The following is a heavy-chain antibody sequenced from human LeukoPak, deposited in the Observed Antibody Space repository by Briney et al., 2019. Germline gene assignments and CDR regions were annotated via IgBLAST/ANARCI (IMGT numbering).Heavy chain of an antibody. V-gene: IGHV1-18*01. CDR2: ISAYNGHT. D-gene: IGHD2-2*01. Sequence: ASVKVSCKASGYTFTSYGISWVRQAPGQGLEWMGWISAYNGHTNYAQKFQGRVTMTTDTSTSTAYMELRSLRSDDTAVYYCARSLGYCSSTSCYLPPLFDYWGQGTLVTVSS. CDR1: GYTFTSYG. CDR3: ARSLGYCSSTSCYLPPLFDY. J-gene: IGHJ4*02.